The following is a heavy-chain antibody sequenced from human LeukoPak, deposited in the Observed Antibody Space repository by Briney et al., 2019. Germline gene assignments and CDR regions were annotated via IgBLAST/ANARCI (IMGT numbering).Heavy chain of an antibody. V-gene: IGHV1-69*13. CDR2: IIPIFGTA. J-gene: IGHJ4*02. CDR3: ARYTPFGVVPIDY. D-gene: IGHD3-3*01. CDR1: GGTFSSYA. Sequence: ASVKVSCKASGGTFSSYAISWVRQAPGQGLEWMGGIIPIFGTANYAQKFQGRVTITADESTSTAYMELSSLRSEDTAVYYCARYTPFGVVPIDYWGQGTLVTVSS.